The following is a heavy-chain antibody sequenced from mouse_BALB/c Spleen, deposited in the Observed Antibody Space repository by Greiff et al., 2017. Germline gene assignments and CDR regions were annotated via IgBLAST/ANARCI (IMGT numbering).Heavy chain of an antibody. CDR2: INPNNGGT. V-gene: IGHV1-18*01. J-gene: IGHJ3*01. CDR3: ARDYRYGRPWFAY. CDR1: GYTFTEYT. Sequence: EVKLMESGPELVKPGASVKISCKTSGYTFTEYTMHWVKQSHGKSLEWIGGINPNNGGTSYNQKFKGKATLTVDKSSSTAYMELRSLTSEDSAVYYCARDYRYGRPWFAYWGQGTLVTVSA. D-gene: IGHD2-14*01.